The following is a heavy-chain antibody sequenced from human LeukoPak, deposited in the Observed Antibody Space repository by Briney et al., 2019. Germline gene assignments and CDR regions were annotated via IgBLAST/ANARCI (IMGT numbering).Heavy chain of an antibody. Sequence: GGSLRLSCAASGFTFSSYGMHWVRQAPGKGLEWVAVIWYDGSNKYYADSVKGRSTISRDNSKNTPYLQMNSLRAEDTAVYYCARDLNYYGSGSYYIDYWGQGTLVTVSS. CDR1: GFTFSSYG. D-gene: IGHD3-10*01. CDR2: IWYDGSNK. J-gene: IGHJ4*02. CDR3: ARDLNYYGSGSYYIDY. V-gene: IGHV3-33*01.